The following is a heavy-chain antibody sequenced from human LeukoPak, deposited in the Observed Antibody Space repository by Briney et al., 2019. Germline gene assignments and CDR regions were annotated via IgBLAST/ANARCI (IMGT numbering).Heavy chain of an antibody. Sequence: PGGSLRLSCAASVFSFSIHGIHWVRQAPGKGLEWVAFIRYDGSNKYYADSVKGRFTISRDNSKNTLYLQMNSLRAEDTAVYYCAKGLFPMITFGGVIIHDAFDIWGQGTMVTVSS. V-gene: IGHV3-30*02. D-gene: IGHD3-16*02. J-gene: IGHJ3*02. CDR1: VFSFSIHG. CDR2: IRYDGSNK. CDR3: AKGLFPMITFGGVIIHDAFDI.